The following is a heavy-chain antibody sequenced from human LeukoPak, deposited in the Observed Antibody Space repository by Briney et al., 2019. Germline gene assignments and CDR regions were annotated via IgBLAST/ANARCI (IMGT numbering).Heavy chain of an antibody. V-gene: IGHV5-51*01. CDR1: GYSFTSYW. CDR3: ATVKRELYYDSSRNWFDP. Sequence: GESLKISCKGSGYSFTSYWIGWVRQMPGKGLEWMGIIYPGDSDTRYSPSFQGQVTISADKSISTAYLQWSSLKASDTAMYYCATVKRELYYDSSRNWFDPWGQGTLVTVPS. D-gene: IGHD3-22*01. CDR2: IYPGDSDT. J-gene: IGHJ5*02.